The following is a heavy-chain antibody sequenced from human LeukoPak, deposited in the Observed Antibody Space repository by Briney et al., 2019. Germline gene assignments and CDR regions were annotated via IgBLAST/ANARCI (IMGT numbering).Heavy chain of an antibody. CDR1: GGSFSGYY. CDR3: ARGEYYVYYCGTVCYYCYGNYIDD. J-gene: IGHJ4*02. Sequence: SETLSLTCAVYGGSFSGYYWSWIRQPPGKGLEWIGEINHSGSTNYNPSLKSRVTISVDTSKNQFSLKLSSVAAADTAVYYCARGEYYVYYCGTVCYYCYGNYIDDWGQGTMVTVSS. V-gene: IGHV4-34*01. CDR2: INHSGST. D-gene: IGHD3-10*01.